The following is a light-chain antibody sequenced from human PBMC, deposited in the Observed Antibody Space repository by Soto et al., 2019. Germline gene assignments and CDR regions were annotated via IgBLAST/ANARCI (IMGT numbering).Light chain of an antibody. V-gene: IGLV2-14*01. CDR2: EAT. Sequence: QSALAQPASVSGSPGQSITISCTGTRSDIGRYNYVSWYQQRPGKAPKLLIYEATYRPSGVSARFSGSKSGSTASLTISGLQAEDEADYYCSSYSTTTSPHVLFGGGTKVTVL. CDR1: RSDIGRYNY. J-gene: IGLJ2*01. CDR3: SSYSTTTSPHVL.